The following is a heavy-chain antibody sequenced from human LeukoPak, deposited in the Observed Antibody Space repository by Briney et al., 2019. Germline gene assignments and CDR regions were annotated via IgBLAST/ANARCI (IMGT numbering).Heavy chain of an antibody. CDR2: IHNSGST. J-gene: IGHJ4*02. CDR3: ASDCSSSRCYDY. CDR1: GVSLSSYY. Sequence: SETLSLTCPFSGVSLSSYYWSWIRQPAGKELEWNGRIHNSGSTNYNPSLTSRVAMSLDTSNNQFSLNLTSVAAADTAIYYCASDCSSSRCYDYWGQGILVTVSS. V-gene: IGHV4-4*07. D-gene: IGHD2-2*01.